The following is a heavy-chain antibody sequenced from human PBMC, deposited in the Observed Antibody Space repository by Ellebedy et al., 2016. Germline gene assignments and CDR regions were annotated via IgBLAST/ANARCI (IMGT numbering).Heavy chain of an antibody. Sequence: SETLSLTCTVSGGSISSYYWSWIRQPPGKGLEWIGYIYYSGSTNYNPSLKSRVTISVDTSKNQFSLKLSSVTAADTAVYYCASISLGYCSGGSCSDYWGQGTLVTVSS. CDR2: IYYSGST. J-gene: IGHJ4*02. V-gene: IGHV4-59*08. CDR1: GGSISSYY. CDR3: ASISLGYCSGGSCSDY. D-gene: IGHD2-15*01.